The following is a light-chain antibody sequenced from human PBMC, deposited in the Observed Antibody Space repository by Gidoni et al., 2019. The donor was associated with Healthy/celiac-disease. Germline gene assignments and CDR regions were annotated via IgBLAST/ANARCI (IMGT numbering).Light chain of an antibody. V-gene: IGKV3D-15*01. CDR3: RQYNNWPPLT. Sequence: EIVMTQSPATLSVSPGERATLSCRASQSVSSNLAWYKQKPGQAPRLLLYGPSTRATGIPAWFSGSGSWTTFTLTISSLQSEDFAVYYCRQYNNWPPLTFGGGTKVEIK. CDR1: QSVSSN. J-gene: IGKJ4*01. CDR2: GPS.